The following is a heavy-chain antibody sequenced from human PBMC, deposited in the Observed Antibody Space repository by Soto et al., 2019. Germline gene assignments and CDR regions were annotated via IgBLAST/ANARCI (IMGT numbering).Heavy chain of an antibody. D-gene: IGHD6-25*01. J-gene: IGHJ6*03. Sequence: QVQLVESGGGEVKPGRSLRLSCAASGFTFSSYGMHWVRQSPGRGLEWVAVISYDGINKSYAASVKGRFTISKDNSKNTLYLEMNSLRAEDTAVYYGAKAQRGPYPARYYHMDVWGKGTTVTV. CDR2: ISYDGINK. CDR1: GFTFSSYG. V-gene: IGHV3-30*18. CDR3: AKAQRGPYPARYYHMDV.